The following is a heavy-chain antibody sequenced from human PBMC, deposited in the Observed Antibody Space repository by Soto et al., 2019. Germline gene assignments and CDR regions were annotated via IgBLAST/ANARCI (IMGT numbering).Heavy chain of an antibody. CDR3: ARDHYYDSSGYYSYYFDY. Sequence: ASVKVSCKASGYTFTSYYMHWVRQAPGQGLEWMGIINPSGGSTSYAQKFQGRVTMTRDTSTSTVYMELSSLRSEDTAVYYCARDHYYDSSGYYSYYFDYWGQGTLVTVSS. V-gene: IGHV1-46*01. CDR2: INPSGGST. CDR1: GYTFTSYY. J-gene: IGHJ4*02. D-gene: IGHD3-22*01.